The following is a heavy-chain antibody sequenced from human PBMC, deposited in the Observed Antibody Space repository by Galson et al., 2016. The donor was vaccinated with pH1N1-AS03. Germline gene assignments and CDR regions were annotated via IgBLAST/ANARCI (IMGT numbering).Heavy chain of an antibody. Sequence: SVKVSCKAPGYIFTGFHVHWVRQAPGQGLEWMGWINPNNGVTNYAQKFEAWVTMTGDTSISTAYLELYGLKSDDTAVYYCARDPRGPCSSATCATTYYFDMDVWGQGTTVIVSS. V-gene: IGHV1-2*04. D-gene: IGHD1-26*01. CDR1: GYIFTGFH. CDR3: ARDPRGPCSSATCATTYYFDMDV. J-gene: IGHJ6*02. CDR2: INPNNGVT.